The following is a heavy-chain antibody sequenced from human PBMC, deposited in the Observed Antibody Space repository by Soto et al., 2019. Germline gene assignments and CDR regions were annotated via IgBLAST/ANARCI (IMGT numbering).Heavy chain of an antibody. CDR3: AKDPHYYDSSGPDNAFDI. D-gene: IGHD3-22*01. CDR1: GFTFSSYA. CDR2: ISGSGGST. Sequence: XGSLILSCAASGFTFSSYAMSWVRQAPGRGLEWVSAISGSGGSTYYADSVKGRFTISRDNSKNTLYLQMNSLRAEDTAVYYCAKDPHYYDSSGPDNAFDIWGQGTMVTVSS. V-gene: IGHV3-23*01. J-gene: IGHJ3*02.